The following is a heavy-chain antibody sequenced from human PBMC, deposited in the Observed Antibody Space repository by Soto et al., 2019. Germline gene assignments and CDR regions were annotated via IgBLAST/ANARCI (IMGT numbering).Heavy chain of an antibody. CDR1: GVSISSGGYY. Sequence: SLTLTCPVSGVSISSGGYYWSWIRQHPGKGLEWIGYIYYSGSTYYNPSLKSRVTISVDTSKNQFSLKLSSVTAADTAVYYCARDGTTNYGGNLARSVWGQGTLVTVSS. CDR3: ARDGTTNYGGNLARSV. D-gene: IGHD4-17*01. J-gene: IGHJ4*02. V-gene: IGHV4-31*03. CDR2: IYYSGST.